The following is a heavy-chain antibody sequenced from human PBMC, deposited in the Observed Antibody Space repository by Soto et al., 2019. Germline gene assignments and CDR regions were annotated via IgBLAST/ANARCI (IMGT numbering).Heavy chain of an antibody. J-gene: IGHJ4*02. CDR1: GFTFSSYA. Sequence: EVQLVESGGGLVQPGGSLRLSCAASGFTFSSYAMHWVRQAPGKGLEYVSGISRNGGSTYYANSVKGRFTISRDNSKSTLYLQVGILRSEDMAVYYCARSGLPFDYWGQGTLVTVSS. CDR3: ARSGLPFDY. D-gene: IGHD2-21*02. V-gene: IGHV3-64*01. CDR2: ISRNGGST.